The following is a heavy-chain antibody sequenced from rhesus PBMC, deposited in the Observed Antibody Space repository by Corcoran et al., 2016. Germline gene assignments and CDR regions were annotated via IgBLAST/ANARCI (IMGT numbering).Heavy chain of an antibody. V-gene: IGHV4-106*01. Sequence: QVQLQESGPGLVKSSETLSLTCAVSGGSIRDVYFWDWIPQPPGKGMEWIGYIYGSGGGTNYNPSLKNRATISIDTSKNQFSLKLTSVTAADTAVYHCARVSTTSDGLNSWGQGVVVTVSS. CDR3: ARVSTTSDGLNS. D-gene: IGHD2-2*01. J-gene: IGHJ6*01. CDR1: GGSIRDVYF. CDR2: IYGSGGGT.